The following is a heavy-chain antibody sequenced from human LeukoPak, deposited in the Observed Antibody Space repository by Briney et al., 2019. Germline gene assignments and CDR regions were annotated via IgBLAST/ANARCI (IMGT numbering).Heavy chain of an antibody. D-gene: IGHD1-14*01. Sequence: GASVKVSCKASGYTFTSYGISWVRQAPGQGLEWMGWMNPNSGNIGYAQNFQGRVTITRNTSISTAYMELSSLRSEDTAVYYCARRRVGTHFDYWGQGTLVTVSS. CDR2: MNPNSGNI. V-gene: IGHV1-8*03. J-gene: IGHJ4*02. CDR1: GYTFTSYG. CDR3: ARRRVGTHFDY.